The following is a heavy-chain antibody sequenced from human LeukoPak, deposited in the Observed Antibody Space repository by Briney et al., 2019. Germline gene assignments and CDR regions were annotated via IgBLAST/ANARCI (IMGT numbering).Heavy chain of an antibody. V-gene: IGHV3-9*01. D-gene: IGHD2-15*01. J-gene: IGHJ4*02. Sequence: GRSLRLSCAASGFTFDDYAMHWVRQAPGKGLEWVSGISWNSGSIGYADSVKGRFTISRDNSKNTLYLQMNSLRAEDTALYYCAKDISDCSGGSCYSFFGPGYWGQGTLVTVSS. CDR3: AKDISDCSGGSCYSFFGPGY. CDR1: GFTFDDYA. CDR2: ISWNSGSI.